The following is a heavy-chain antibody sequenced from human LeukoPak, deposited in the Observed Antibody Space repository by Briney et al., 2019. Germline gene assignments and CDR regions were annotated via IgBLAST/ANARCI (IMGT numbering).Heavy chain of an antibody. J-gene: IGHJ4*01. V-gene: IGHV3-74*01. CDR2: TDAGGSST. CDR1: ELNFENHW. CDR3: ARGPPTGGGAYVGDY. Sequence: GGSLRLSCAASELNFENHWMHWVRQVPGKGLEWVSRTDAGGSSTSYADSVRGRFSISRDNGKSTLYLQMNSLRVEDAAVYYCARGPPTGGGAYVGDYWGHGTLVTVSS. D-gene: IGHD2-8*02.